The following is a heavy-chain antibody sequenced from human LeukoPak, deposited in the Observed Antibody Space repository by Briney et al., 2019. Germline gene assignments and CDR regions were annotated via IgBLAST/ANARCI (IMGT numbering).Heavy chain of an antibody. D-gene: IGHD3-10*01. CDR1: GYTFTRYI. Sequence: ASVKVSCKASGYTFTRYIMHWVRQAPGQRLEWMGWISTGSGNTKYSQEFQGRVTIGRDTSASTAYMELSSLRSEDTAVYYCARSQGTILFDQWGQGTLVTVSS. V-gene: IGHV1-3*03. J-gene: IGHJ4*02. CDR3: ARSQGTILFDQ. CDR2: ISTGSGNT.